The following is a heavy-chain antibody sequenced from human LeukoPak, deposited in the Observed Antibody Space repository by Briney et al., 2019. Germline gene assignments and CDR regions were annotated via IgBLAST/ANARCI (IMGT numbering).Heavy chain of an antibody. D-gene: IGHD3-22*01. CDR1: GYSISSGYY. V-gene: IGHV4-38-2*01. J-gene: IGHJ4*02. CDR2: INYSGST. CDR3: ARGYDF. Sequence: SETLSLTCAVSGYSISSGYYWGWIRQPPGKGLDWIGVINYSGSTYYNPSLRSRVTISVDTSKNQFSLKLNSVTASDTAVYYCARGYDFWGQGTLVTVSS.